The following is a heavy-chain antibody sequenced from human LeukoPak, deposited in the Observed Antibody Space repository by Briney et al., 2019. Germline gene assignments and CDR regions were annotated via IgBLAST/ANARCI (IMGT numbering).Heavy chain of an antibody. D-gene: IGHD6-25*01. J-gene: IGHJ5*02. Sequence: GRSLRLSCAASGFTFSSYGMHWVRQAPGKGLEWVAVIWYDGSNKYYADSVKGRFTISRDNSKNTLYLQMNSLRAEDTAVYYCARDRIAAYEESWFDLWGQGTLVTVSS. CDR3: ARDRIAAYEESWFDL. V-gene: IGHV3-33*08. CDR2: IWYDGSNK. CDR1: GFTFSSYG.